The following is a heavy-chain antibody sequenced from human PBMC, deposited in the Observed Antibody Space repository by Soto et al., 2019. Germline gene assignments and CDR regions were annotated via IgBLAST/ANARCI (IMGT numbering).Heavy chain of an antibody. CDR3: ARGFGWLDY. CDR2: ISSNGGST. J-gene: IGHJ4*02. D-gene: IGHD6-19*01. Sequence: EVQLVESGGGLVQPGGSLRLSCSASGFTVSSNYMTWVRQSPGKGLEYVSAISSNGGSTYYANSVKGRFTISRDNSKNTLSLQMGSLRAEDLAVYYCARGFGWLDYWGQGTLVTVSS. CDR1: GFTVSSNY. V-gene: IGHV3-64*01.